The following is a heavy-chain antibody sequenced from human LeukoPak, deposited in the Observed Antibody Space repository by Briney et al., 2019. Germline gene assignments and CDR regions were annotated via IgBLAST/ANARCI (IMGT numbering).Heavy chain of an antibody. D-gene: IGHD1-20*01. Sequence: ASVKVSCKVSGYTLTELSMHWVRQAPGKGLEWMGGFDPEDGETIYAQKFQGRVTVTEDTSTDTAYMELSSLRSEDTAVYYCARATNGITGTEFDYWGQGTLVTVSS. CDR2: FDPEDGET. CDR1: GYTLTELS. CDR3: ARATNGITGTEFDY. V-gene: IGHV1-24*01. J-gene: IGHJ4*02.